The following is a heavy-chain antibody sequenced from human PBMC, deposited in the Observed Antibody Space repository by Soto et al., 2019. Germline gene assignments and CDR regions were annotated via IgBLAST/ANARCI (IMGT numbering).Heavy chain of an antibody. Sequence: QVQLVQSGAEVKKPGASVKVSCKAPGYTFTSYDINWVRQAAGQGLEWIGWMNSNSGKAVYAQKFQGRVTMAGNSSISTAYMELSSLGSDDTAVYFCARGLVVVSATYWYFGLWGRGTLVTVSS. J-gene: IGHJ2*01. CDR1: GYTFTSYD. CDR3: ARGLVVVSATYWYFGL. CDR2: MNSNSGKA. V-gene: IGHV1-8*01. D-gene: IGHD2-15*01.